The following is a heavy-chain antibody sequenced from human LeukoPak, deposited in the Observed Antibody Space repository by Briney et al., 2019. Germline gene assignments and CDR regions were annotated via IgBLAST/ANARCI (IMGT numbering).Heavy chain of an antibody. CDR2: INHGGST. CDR3: ARGQYYYDSSGYYHWFDP. J-gene: IGHJ5*02. V-gene: IGHV4-34*01. D-gene: IGHD3-22*01. Sequence: SETLSLTCAVYGGSFSGYYWSWIRQPPGKGLEWIGEINHGGSTNYNPSLKSRVTISVDTSKNQFSLKLSSVTAADTAVYYCARGQYYYDSSGYYHWFDPWGQGTLVTVSS. CDR1: GGSFSGYY.